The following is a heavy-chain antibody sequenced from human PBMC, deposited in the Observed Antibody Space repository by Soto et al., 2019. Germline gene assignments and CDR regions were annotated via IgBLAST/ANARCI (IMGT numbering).Heavy chain of an antibody. Sequence: ASVKVSCKASGYTFTSYAMHWVRQAPGQRLEWMGWINAGNGNTKYSQKFQGRVTITRDTSASTAYMELSSLRSEDTAVYYCARDLYFHYYDSSGYPTPVDYWGQGTLVTVSS. CDR1: GYTFTSYA. D-gene: IGHD3-22*01. CDR3: ARDLYFHYYDSSGYPTPVDY. V-gene: IGHV1-3*01. J-gene: IGHJ4*02. CDR2: INAGNGNT.